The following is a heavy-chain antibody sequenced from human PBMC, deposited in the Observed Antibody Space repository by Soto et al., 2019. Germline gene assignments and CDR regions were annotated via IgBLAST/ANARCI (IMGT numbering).Heavy chain of an antibody. CDR2: SSGSGGST. CDR1: GFTFSSYA. D-gene: IGHD5-18*01. CDR3: SKVKRGYGARHDAFDI. J-gene: IGHJ3*02. Sequence: GGSLRLSCAASGFTFSSYAMSWVRQAPGKGLEWVSASSGSGGSTYYADSVKGRFTISRDNSKNTLYLQMNSLRAEDTAVYYCSKVKRGYGARHDAFDIWGQGTMVTVSS. V-gene: IGHV3-23*01.